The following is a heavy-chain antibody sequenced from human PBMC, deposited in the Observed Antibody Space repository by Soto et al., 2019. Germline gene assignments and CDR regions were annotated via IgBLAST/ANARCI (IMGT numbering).Heavy chain of an antibody. D-gene: IGHD6-19*01. V-gene: IGHV3-53*01. J-gene: IGHJ5*02. CDR3: ARGGSSGWWYWFDP. CDR2: IYSGGST. CDR1: GFTVSSNY. Sequence: EVQLVESGGGLIQPGGSLRLSCAASGFTVSSNYMSWVRQAPGKGLEWVSVIYSGGSTYYADSVKGRFTISRDNSKNTLYLQMNSLRAEDTAVYYCARGGSSGWWYWFDPWGQGTLFTVSS.